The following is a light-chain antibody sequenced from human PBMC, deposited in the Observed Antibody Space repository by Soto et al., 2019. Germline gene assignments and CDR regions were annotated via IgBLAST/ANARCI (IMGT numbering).Light chain of an antibody. CDR2: WAS. CDR1: QTLLNRSKNKNY. CDR3: QQYNGTPRT. J-gene: IGKJ2*02. V-gene: IGKV4-1*01. Sequence: DIVMTQSPDSLAVSLGERATIHCKSSQTLLNRSKNKNYLAWYQQKPRQPPKLLISWASTRESGAPDRFSGSGSGTDFNLTISRLQAEDVAVYYCQQYNGTPRTFGQGTKVEIK.